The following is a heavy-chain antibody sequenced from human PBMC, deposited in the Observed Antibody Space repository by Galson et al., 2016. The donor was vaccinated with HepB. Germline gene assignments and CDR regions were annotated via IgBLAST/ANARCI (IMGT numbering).Heavy chain of an antibody. CDR2: ISSSSSYR. V-gene: IGHV3-11*06. CDR1: GFTFSNAW. Sequence: SLRLSCAASGFTFSNAWMTWVRQAPGKGLEWVSYISSSSSYRKYADSVKGRFTISRDNAKRSLSLLMNSLRVEDTAVYYCARQHSSGWFEYWGQGTLVTVSS. J-gene: IGHJ5*01. D-gene: IGHD3-22*01. CDR3: ARQHSSGWFEY.